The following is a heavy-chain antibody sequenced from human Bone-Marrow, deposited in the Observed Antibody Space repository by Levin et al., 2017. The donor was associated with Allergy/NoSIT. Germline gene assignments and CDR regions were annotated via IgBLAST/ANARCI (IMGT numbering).Heavy chain of an antibody. CDR2: VKRKIEGETT. CDR3: TAGRGKTDTDF. CDR1: GFTFSDRW. Sequence: GGSLRLSCAASGFTFSDRWMTWVRQAPGKGLEWVGRVKRKIEGETTQYGAPVKGRFTISRDDSKDTVYLQMDSLKTDDTAVYYCTAGRGKTDTDFWGQGTLVTVSS. V-gene: IGHV3-15*01. J-gene: IGHJ4*02.